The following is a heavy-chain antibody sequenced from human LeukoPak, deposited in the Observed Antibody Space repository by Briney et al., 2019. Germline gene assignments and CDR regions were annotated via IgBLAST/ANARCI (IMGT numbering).Heavy chain of an antibody. Sequence: SQTLSLTCTVSGGSISSGDYYWSWIRQPPGKGLEWIGYIYYSGSTYYNPSLKSRVTISVDTSKNQFSLKLSSVTAADTAVYYCARGERDQLLPYSGAFDIWGQGTMVTVSS. J-gene: IGHJ3*02. V-gene: IGHV4-30-4*08. CDR3: ARGERDQLLPYSGAFDI. D-gene: IGHD2-2*01. CDR2: IYYSGST. CDR1: GGSISSGDYY.